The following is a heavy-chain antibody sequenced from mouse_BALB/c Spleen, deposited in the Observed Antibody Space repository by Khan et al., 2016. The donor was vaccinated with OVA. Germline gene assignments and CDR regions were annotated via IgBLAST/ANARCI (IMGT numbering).Heavy chain of an antibody. CDR3: ARKNGGDFDY. D-gene: IGHD1-1*01. V-gene: IGHV1-20*02. CDR2: INPHIGET. CDR1: GYSFTGYF. J-gene: IGHJ2*01. Sequence: VQLQQSGPELVKPGASVKISCKASGYSFTGYFMNWVMQSHGKRLEWIGRINPHIGETFYNQKFKDKATLTVDESSSTAHMELRSLASEDSAVYYCARKNGGDFDYWGQGTTLTVSS.